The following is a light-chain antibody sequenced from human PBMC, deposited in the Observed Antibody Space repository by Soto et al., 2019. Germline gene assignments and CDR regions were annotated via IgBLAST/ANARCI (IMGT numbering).Light chain of an antibody. V-gene: IGKV3-11*01. J-gene: IGKJ1*01. CDR2: DTS. CDR3: QQRSIWPWT. Sequence: EVVLTQSPATLSLSPGERAPLSCRASQSVNDYLAWYQQKPGQAPRLLIYDTSDRATGIPARFSGSGSGTDFTLTISSLEPEEFAVFYCQQRSIWPWTVGQGTKVDIK. CDR1: QSVNDY.